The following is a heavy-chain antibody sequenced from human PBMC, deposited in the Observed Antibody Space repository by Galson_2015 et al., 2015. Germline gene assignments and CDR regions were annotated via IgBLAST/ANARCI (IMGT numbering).Heavy chain of an antibody. Sequence: TLSLTCTVSGGSISSGGYYWSWIRQHPGKGLEWIGYIYYSGSTYYNPSLKSRVTISVDTSKNQFSLKLSSVTAADTAVYYCARDRLDYYDSSGPLYYYGMDVWGQGTTVTVSS. J-gene: IGHJ6*02. CDR3: ARDRLDYYDSSGPLYYYGMDV. D-gene: IGHD3-22*01. V-gene: IGHV4-31*03. CDR2: IYYSGST. CDR1: GGSISSGGYY.